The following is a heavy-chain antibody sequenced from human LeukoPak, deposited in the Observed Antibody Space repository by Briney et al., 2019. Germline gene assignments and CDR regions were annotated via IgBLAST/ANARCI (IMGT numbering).Heavy chain of an antibody. D-gene: IGHD1-26*01. CDR3: ARVHGVGATTFDY. J-gene: IGHJ4*02. V-gene: IGHV4-59*12. Sequence: SETLSLTCTVSGGSISSYYWSWIRQPPGKGLEWIGYIYYSGSTNYNPSLKSRVTISVDTSKNQFSLKLSSVTAADTAVYYCARVHGVGATTFDYWGQGTLVTVSS. CDR1: GGSISSYY. CDR2: IYYSGST.